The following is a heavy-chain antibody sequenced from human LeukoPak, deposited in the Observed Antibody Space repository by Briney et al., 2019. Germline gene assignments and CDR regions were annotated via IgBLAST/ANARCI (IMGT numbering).Heavy chain of an antibody. Sequence: ASVKVSCKASGYTFTSYDINWVRQATGQGLEWMGWMNPNSGNTGYAQKFQGRVTMTRNTSISTAYMELSSLRSEDTAVYYCARPTPLRVGFDPWGQGTLVTVSS. CDR2: MNPNSGNT. J-gene: IGHJ5*02. V-gene: IGHV1-8*01. CDR1: GYTFTSYD. CDR3: ARPTPLRVGFDP.